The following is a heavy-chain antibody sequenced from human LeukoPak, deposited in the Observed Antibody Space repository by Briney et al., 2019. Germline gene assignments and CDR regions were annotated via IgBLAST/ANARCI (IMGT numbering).Heavy chain of an antibody. CDR3: ARKSFHTSSYDY. D-gene: IGHD2-2*01. CDR2: IYYSVST. CDR1: GGSISSSSYY. J-gene: IGHJ4*02. V-gene: IGHV4-39*07. Sequence: KSSETLSLTCTVSGGSISSSSYYWGWIRQPPGKGLEWIGSIYYSVSTYYNPSLKSRVTISVDTSKNQFSLKLSSVTAADTAVYYCARKSFHTSSYDYWGQGTLVTVSS.